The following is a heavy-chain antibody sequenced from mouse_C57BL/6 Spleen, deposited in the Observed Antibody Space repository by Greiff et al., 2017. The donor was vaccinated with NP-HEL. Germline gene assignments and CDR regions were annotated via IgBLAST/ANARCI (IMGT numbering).Heavy chain of an antibody. V-gene: IGHV5-4*01. D-gene: IGHD1-1*01. CDR2: ISDGGSYT. CDR1: GFTFSSYA. J-gene: IGHJ1*03. CDR3: ARRGYCGSASYWYFDV. Sequence: DVHLVESGGGLVKPGGSLKLSCAASGFTFSSYAMSWVRQTPEKRLEWVATISDGGSYTYYPDNVKGRFTIARDNTKNNLYLQMSHLKSEGTAMYDYARRGYCGSASYWYFDVWGTGTTVTVSS.